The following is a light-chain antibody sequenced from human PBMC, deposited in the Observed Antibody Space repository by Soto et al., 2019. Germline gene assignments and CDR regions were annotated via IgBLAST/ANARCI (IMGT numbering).Light chain of an antibody. Sequence: QSALTQPASVSGSPGQSITISCTGTTSDIGSYDYVSCYKQPPGKPPKLLIYEVTNRPSGVSDRFSGSKSGSTASLTISGLQAEDEATYYCSSYTRDTALVFGPGTKVTVL. J-gene: IGLJ1*01. CDR1: TSDIGSYDY. CDR2: EVT. CDR3: SSYTRDTALV. V-gene: IGLV2-14*01.